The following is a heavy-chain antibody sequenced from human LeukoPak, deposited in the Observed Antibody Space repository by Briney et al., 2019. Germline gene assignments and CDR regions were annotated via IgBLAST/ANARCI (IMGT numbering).Heavy chain of an antibody. Sequence: RGSLRLSCAASGSTFSSYWMHWVRQAPGKGLVWVSRINSDGSSTSYADSVKGRFTISRDNAKNTLYLQMNSLRAEDTAVYYCASMGYGDVGYWGQGTLVTVSS. CDR2: INSDGSST. CDR1: GSTFSSYW. D-gene: IGHD4-17*01. CDR3: ASMGYGDVGY. V-gene: IGHV3-74*01. J-gene: IGHJ4*02.